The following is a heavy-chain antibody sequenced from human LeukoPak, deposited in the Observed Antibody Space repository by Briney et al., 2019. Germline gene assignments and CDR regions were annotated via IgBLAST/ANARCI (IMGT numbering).Heavy chain of an antibody. CDR3: ARRHWNYAFDY. CDR1: GGSISSYY. CDR2: IYNNGSP. J-gene: IGHJ4*02. Sequence: SSETLSLTCTVSGGSISSYYWSWIRQPPGKGLEWIGYIYNNGSPNDKPSLKSRVTISVDTSKNQISLKLSSVTAADTAVYYCARRHWNYAFDYWGQGTLVTVSS. V-gene: IGHV4-4*09. D-gene: IGHD1-7*01.